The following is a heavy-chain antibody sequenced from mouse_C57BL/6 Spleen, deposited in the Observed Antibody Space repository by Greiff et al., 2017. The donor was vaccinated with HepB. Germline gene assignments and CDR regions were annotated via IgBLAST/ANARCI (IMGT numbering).Heavy chain of an antibody. CDR2: ISYDGSN. CDR3: AREWTGTELDY. J-gene: IGHJ2*01. CDR1: GYSITSGYY. Sequence: EVQLVESGPGLVKPSQSLSLTCSVTGYSITSGYYWNWIRQFPGNKLEWMGYISYDGSNNYNPSLKNRISITRDTSKNQFFLKLNSVTTEDTATYYCAREWTGTELDYWGQGTTLTVSS. D-gene: IGHD4-1*01. V-gene: IGHV3-6*01.